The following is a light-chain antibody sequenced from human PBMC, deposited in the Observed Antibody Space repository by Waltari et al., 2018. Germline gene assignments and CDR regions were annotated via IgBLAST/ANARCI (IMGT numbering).Light chain of an antibody. CDR3: QKYVRLPAT. Sequence: SCMASQSVSRALAWYQQKPGQAPRLLIYDASTRATGIPDRFSGSGSGTDFSLTISRLEPEDFAVYYCQKYVRLPATFGQGTKVEIK. V-gene: IGKV3-20*01. CDR1: QSVSRA. J-gene: IGKJ1*01. CDR2: DAS.